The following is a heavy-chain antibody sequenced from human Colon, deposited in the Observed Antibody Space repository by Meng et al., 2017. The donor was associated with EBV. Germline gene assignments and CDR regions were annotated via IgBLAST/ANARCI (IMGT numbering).Heavy chain of an antibody. CDR2: MNPNRGTT. D-gene: IGHD6-19*01. J-gene: IGHJ4*02. Sequence: QVPAVQVGAEGKKPGSSVKVPCKASGGTFTGYYMHWVRQGTGQGLEWMGWMNPNRGTTGYAQKFQGRVTMTRNISKSTAYMDLSSLRSEDTAVYYCATGVADFEYWGQGTLVTVSS. CDR1: GGTFTGYY. CDR3: ATGVADFEY. V-gene: IGHV1-8*02.